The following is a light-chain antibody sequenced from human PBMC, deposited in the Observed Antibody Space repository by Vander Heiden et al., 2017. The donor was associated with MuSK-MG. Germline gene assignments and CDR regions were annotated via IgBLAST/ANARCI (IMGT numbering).Light chain of an antibody. CDR3: QQEHKLHPLFT. J-gene: IGKJ3*01. CDR1: QDISNY. Sequence: DIQMTQSPSSLSASVGDRVTITCQASQDISNYLNWYQQKPGKAPKLLIYDASNLETGVKSRFSGSGDGTDVTFTISSRQPEDIEAYYCQQEHKLHPLFTFGHGTKVDIK. CDR2: DAS. V-gene: IGKV1-33*01.